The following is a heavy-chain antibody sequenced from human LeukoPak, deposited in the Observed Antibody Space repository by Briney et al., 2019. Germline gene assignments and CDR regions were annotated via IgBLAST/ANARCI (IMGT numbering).Heavy chain of an antibody. V-gene: IGHV4-61*02. D-gene: IGHD3-22*01. Sequence: SETLSLTCTVSGGSISSSSYYWSWIRQPAGKGLEWIGRIYTSGSTNYNPSLKSRVTISVDTSKNQFSLKLSSVTAADTAVYYCAREQSLHYYDSSGYGDWGQGTLVTVSS. CDR2: IYTSGST. J-gene: IGHJ4*02. CDR3: AREQSLHYYDSSGYGD. CDR1: GGSISSSSYY.